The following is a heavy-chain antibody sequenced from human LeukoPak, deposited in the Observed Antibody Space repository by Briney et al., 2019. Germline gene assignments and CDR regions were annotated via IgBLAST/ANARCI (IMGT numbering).Heavy chain of an antibody. CDR3: ARDFSRVWELLGSGLFDY. Sequence: SETLSLTCTVSGGSISSGGYYWGWIRQPPGKGLEWIGSIYYSGSTYYNPSLKSRVTISVDTSKNQFSLKLSSVTAADTAVYYCARDFSRVWELLGSGLFDYWGQGTLVTVSS. CDR1: GGSISSGGYY. CDR2: IYYSGST. V-gene: IGHV4-39*07. J-gene: IGHJ4*02. D-gene: IGHD1-26*01.